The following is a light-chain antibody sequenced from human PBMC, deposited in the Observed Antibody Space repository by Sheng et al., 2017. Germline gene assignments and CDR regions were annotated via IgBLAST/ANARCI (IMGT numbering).Light chain of an antibody. CDR3: ATWDNSLDDGV. V-gene: IGLV1-51*02. Sequence: QSVLTQPPSVSAAPGQKVTISCSGSSSNIGNNYVSWYQQLPGTAPKLLIYETTKRPSGIPDRFSGSESGNPQSPWASPDSRLGRADYYCATWDNSLDDGVFGGGTKLTVL. CDR2: ETT. J-gene: IGLJ3*02. CDR1: SSNIGNNY.